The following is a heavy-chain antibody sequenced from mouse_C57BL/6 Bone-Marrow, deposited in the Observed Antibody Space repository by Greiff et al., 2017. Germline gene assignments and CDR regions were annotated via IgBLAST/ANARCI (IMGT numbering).Heavy chain of an antibody. CDR2: IYPTSGRT. CDR1: GYTFTSYW. D-gene: IGHD4-1*01. V-gene: IGHV1-55*01. J-gene: IGHJ2*01. Sequence: QVQLQQPGAELVKPGASVKMSCKASGYTFTSYWITWVKQRPGPGLEWIGDIYPTSGRTNYNEKFKSKAILTVDTSSNTAYMQLSSLTSEDSAVFDCARSGPLGRIFDYWGQGTTLTVTS. CDR3: ARSGPLGRIFDY.